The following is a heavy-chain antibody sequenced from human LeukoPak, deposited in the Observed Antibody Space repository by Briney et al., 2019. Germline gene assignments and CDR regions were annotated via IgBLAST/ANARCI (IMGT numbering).Heavy chain of an antibody. J-gene: IGHJ4*02. V-gene: IGHV1-18*01. Sequence: ASVKVSCKASGYTFTSYGISWVRQAPGQGLEWMGWISAYNGNTNYAQKLQGRVTMTTDTSTSTAYMELRSLRSDDTAVYYCARDSPQYSSGWYLRTPGGDYWGQGTLATVSS. CDR2: ISAYNGNT. CDR1: GYTFTSYG. CDR3: ARDSPQYSSGWYLRTPGGDY. D-gene: IGHD6-19*01.